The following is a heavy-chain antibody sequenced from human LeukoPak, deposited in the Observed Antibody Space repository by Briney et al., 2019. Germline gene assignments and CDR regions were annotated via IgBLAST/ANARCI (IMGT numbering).Heavy chain of an antibody. CDR1: GFTFSSYE. CDR3: ARDGIAAAGTLLYYYYYMDV. CDR2: ISSSGSTI. V-gene: IGHV3-48*03. D-gene: IGHD6-13*01. J-gene: IGHJ6*03. Sequence: GGSLRLSCAASGFTFSSYEMSWVRHAPGKGLGWVSYISSSGSTIYYADSVKGRFTISRDNAKNSLYLQMNSLRAEDTAVYYCARDGIAAAGTLLYYYYYMDVWGKGTTVTVSS.